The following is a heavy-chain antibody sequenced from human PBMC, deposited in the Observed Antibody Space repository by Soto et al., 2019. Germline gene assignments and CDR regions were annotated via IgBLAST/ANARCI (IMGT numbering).Heavy chain of an antibody. V-gene: IGHV3-53*05. CDR3: ARKVGLGGIYDFWSGYYPDYYYGMDV. Sequence: PSETLSLTCAVSGASISSAGYSLSWVRQAPGKGLEWVSVIFSGGSTYYADSVKGRFTISRDNSNNRVYLQMSSLRSEDTAVYYCARKVGLGGIYDFWSGYYPDYYYGMDVWGQGTTVTVSS. J-gene: IGHJ6*02. CDR2: IFSGGST. D-gene: IGHD3-3*01. CDR1: GASISSAGYS.